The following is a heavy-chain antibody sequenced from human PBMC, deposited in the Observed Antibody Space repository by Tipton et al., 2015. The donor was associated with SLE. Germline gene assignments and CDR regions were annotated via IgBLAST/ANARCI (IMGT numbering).Heavy chain of an antibody. D-gene: IGHD3-10*01. CDR2: ISSSSTI. V-gene: IGHV3-48*01. J-gene: IGHJ4*02. CDR1: GFTFSSYW. Sequence: SLRLSCAASGFTFSSYWMSWVRQAPGKGLEWVSYISSSSTIYYADSVKGRFTISRDNAKNSLYLQMNSLKTEDTAMYYCARLSGWSGAGGDFYWGQGTLVTVSS. CDR3: ARLSGWSGAGGDFY.